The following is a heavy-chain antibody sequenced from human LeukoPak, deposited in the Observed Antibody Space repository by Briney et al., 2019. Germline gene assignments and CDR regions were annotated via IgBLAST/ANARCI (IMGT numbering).Heavy chain of an antibody. V-gene: IGHV1-2*02. CDR3: ARVMRGTIVATIKYYYYMDV. CDR2: INPNSGGT. Sequence: ASVKVSCKAAGYTFTGYYMSWVRQAPGKGLEWMGWINPNSGGTKYAQKFQGRVTMTRDTSTSTAYMELSRLRSDDTAVYYCARVMRGTIVATIKYYYYMDVWGKGTTVTVS. D-gene: IGHD5-12*01. CDR1: GYTFTGYY. J-gene: IGHJ6*03.